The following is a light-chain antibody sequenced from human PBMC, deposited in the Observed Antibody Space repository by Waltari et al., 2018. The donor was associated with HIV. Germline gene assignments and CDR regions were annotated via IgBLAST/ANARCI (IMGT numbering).Light chain of an antibody. CDR1: QGIANS. J-gene: IGKJ1*01. CDR2: DAS. Sequence: DVRLTQSPSSLSASVGNTVTLTCGACQGIANSLAWYQQRPGGAPTLLLYDASTLHSGVSSRFSGGRSGPDYTLVITDLQPEDSATYFCQQYSSPPPTFGLGTNV. V-gene: IGKV1-NL1*01. CDR3: QQYSSPPPT.